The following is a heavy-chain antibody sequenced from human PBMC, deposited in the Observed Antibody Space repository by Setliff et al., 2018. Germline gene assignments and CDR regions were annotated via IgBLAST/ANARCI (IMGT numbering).Heavy chain of an antibody. CDR3: AGGQPLVRKYYYYMDV. Sequence: ASVKVSCKASGYTFTSYAMHWVRQAPGQRLEWMGWINAGNGNTKYSQEFQGRVTMTKNTSTSTAYMELSSLGSEDTAVYYRAGGQPLVRKYYYYMDVWGKGTTVTVSS. CDR1: GYTFTSYA. J-gene: IGHJ6*03. D-gene: IGHD3-10*01. V-gene: IGHV1-3*03. CDR2: INAGNGNT.